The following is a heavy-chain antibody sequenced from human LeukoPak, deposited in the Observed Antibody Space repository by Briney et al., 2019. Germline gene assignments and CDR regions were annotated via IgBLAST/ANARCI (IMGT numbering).Heavy chain of an antibody. CDR3: TRGPFYDSSGYYGNWFDA. V-gene: IGHV3-30*02. CDR2: IWSDGSSE. J-gene: IGHJ5*02. Sequence: PGGSLRLSCAASGFTLSGYGMHWVRQAPSKGLEWVAFIWSDGSSEDYTDSVKGRFFISRDNSKNTLYLQMNSLRAEDTAVYYCTRGPFYDSSGYYGNWFDAWGQGTLVTVSS. CDR1: GFTLSGYG. D-gene: IGHD3-22*01.